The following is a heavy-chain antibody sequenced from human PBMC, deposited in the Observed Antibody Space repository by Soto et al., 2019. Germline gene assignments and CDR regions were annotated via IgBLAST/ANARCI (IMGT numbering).Heavy chain of an antibody. D-gene: IGHD5-12*01. CDR3: ARCGYSPTYGY. CDR2: INHSGST. J-gene: IGHJ4*02. CDR1: GGSCGCYY. V-gene: IGHV4-34*01. Sequence: LCLTCAVYGGSCGCYYGSWIRQPPGKGLEWIGEINHSGSTNYNPSLKSRVTISVDTSKNQFSLKLSSVTAADTAVYYCARCGYSPTYGYWGQGTLVTVSS.